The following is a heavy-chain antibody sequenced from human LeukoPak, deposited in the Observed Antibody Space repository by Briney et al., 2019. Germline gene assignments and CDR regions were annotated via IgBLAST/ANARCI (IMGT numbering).Heavy chain of an antibody. D-gene: IGHD3-22*01. V-gene: IGHV4-39*01. CDR2: IYYSGST. CDR3: ARHQYYDSSGYYSAFDI. J-gene: IGHJ3*02. Sequence: SETLSLTCTVSGGSISSSSYYWGWIRQPPGKGLEWIGSIYYSGSTHYNPSLKSRVTISVDTSKNQFSLKLSSVTAADTAVYYCARHQYYDSSGYYSAFDIWGQGTMVTVSS. CDR1: GGSISSSSYY.